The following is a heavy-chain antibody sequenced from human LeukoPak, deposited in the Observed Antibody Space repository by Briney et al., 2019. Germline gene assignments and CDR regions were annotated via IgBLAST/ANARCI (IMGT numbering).Heavy chain of an antibody. CDR1: GYTFTGYY. D-gene: IGHD1-7*01. V-gene: IGHV1-2*02. J-gene: IGHJ4*02. CDR2: INPNSGGT. CDR3: ARDGLEITGTTGFDY. Sequence: ASVKVSCKASGYTFTGYYMHWVRQAPGQGLEWMGWINPNSGGTNYAQKFQGRVTMTRHTSISTAYMELSRLRSDDTAVYYCARDGLEITGTTGFDYWGQGTLVTVSS.